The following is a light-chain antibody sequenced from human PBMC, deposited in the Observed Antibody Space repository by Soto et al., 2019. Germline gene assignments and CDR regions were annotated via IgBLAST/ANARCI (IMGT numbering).Light chain of an antibody. CDR3: CSFAGDSTVI. CDR1: SSDVGSYNF. Sequence: SVLTQPASVSGSPGQSITISCTGTSSDVGSYNFVSWYQQQPGKAPKLMSYEVTKRPSGVSNRFSASKSGNTASLIISGLQAEDEADYYCCSFAGDSTVIFGGGTKVTVL. V-gene: IGLV2-23*02. CDR2: EVT. J-gene: IGLJ2*01.